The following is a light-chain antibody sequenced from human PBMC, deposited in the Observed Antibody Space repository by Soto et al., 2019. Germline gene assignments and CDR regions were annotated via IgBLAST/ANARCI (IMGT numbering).Light chain of an antibody. CDR1: QGISNY. CDR2: AAS. CDR3: QNYNSAPFT. J-gene: IGKJ4*01. V-gene: IGKV1-27*01. Sequence: DIQMTQSASFLSASVGDRVIITCRASQGISNYLAWYQQKPGKVPKHLIYAASTLQSGVPSRFSGSGSGTDFTLTISSLQPEDVASYYCQNYNSAPFTFGGGTNVEIK.